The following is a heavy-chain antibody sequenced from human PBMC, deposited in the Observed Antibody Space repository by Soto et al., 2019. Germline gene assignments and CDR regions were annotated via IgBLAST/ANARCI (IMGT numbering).Heavy chain of an antibody. D-gene: IGHD4-17*01. Sequence: GGSLRLSCAASGFTFSSYWMHWVRQAPGKGLVWVSRINSDGSSTSYADSVKGRFTISRDNAKNTLYLQMNSLRAEDTAVYYCARDPDYGDSPEYYYHGMDVWGQGTTVTVSS. CDR3: ARDPDYGDSPEYYYHGMDV. CDR2: INSDGSST. V-gene: IGHV3-74*01. CDR1: GFTFSSYW. J-gene: IGHJ6*02.